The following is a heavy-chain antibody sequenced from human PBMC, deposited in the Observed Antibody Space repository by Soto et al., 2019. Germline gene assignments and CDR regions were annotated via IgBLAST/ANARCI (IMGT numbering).Heavy chain of an antibody. CDR3: LTVPWNGVVVN. CDR1: GFTFNHAW. V-gene: IGHV3-15*01. CDR2: IKSKTDGEAA. J-gene: IGHJ4*02. D-gene: IGHD3-22*01. Sequence: EVQLVESGGGLVKPGGSLRLSCAASGFTFNHAWMSWVRQAPGKGLQWVGRIKSKTDGEAADYAAPVKGRFTISRDDSENTLYVQMNSLKTEDSAVYYCLTVPWNGVVVNWGQGTLVTVSS.